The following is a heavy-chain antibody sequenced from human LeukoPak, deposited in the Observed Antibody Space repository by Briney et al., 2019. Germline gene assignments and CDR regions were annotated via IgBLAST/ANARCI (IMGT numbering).Heavy chain of an antibody. D-gene: IGHD4-23*01. CDR1: GYTFNSYA. CDR3: ARALVVGGNPDAFDI. Sequence: ASVKVSCKASGYTFNSYAMNWVRQAPGQGLEWMGWINTNTGNPTYAQGFTGRFVFSLDTSVSTAYLQISSLKAEDTAVYYCARALVVGGNPDAFDIWGQGTMVTVSS. J-gene: IGHJ3*02. CDR2: INTNTGNP. V-gene: IGHV7-4-1*02.